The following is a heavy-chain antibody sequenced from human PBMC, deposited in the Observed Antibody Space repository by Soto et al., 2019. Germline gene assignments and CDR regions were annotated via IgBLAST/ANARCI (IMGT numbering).Heavy chain of an antibody. Sequence: QVQLVQSGAEVKKPGAPVKVSCKASGYTFTSYYMHWVRHAPGQGLEWMGIINPRGGSTSYAQKFQGRVTLTRDTSTSTVYMELSSLRSEDTAVYYCATPHDYGYYVWGYWGQGTLVIVSS. V-gene: IGHV1-46*03. J-gene: IGHJ4*02. CDR1: GYTFTSYY. CDR2: INPRGGST. CDR3: ATPHDYGYYVWGY. D-gene: IGHD4-17*01.